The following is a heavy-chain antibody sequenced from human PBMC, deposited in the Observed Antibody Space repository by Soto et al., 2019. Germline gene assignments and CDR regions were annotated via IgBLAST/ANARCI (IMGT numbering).Heavy chain of an antibody. D-gene: IGHD2-15*01. CDR2: INSSGSTI. V-gene: IGHV3-48*03. CDR3: ARALGYCSGGSCYPNWFDP. J-gene: IGHJ5*02. Sequence: GGSLRLSCAASGFTFSSSEMNWVRQAPGKGLEWVSYINSSGSTIYYADSVKGRFTISRDNAKNSLYLQMNSLRAEDTAVYYCARALGYCSGGSCYPNWFDPWGQGTLVTVSS. CDR1: GFTFSSSE.